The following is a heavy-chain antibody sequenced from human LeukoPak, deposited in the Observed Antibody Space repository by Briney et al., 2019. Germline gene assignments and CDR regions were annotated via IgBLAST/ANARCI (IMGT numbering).Heavy chain of an antibody. D-gene: IGHD1-7*01. J-gene: IGHJ4*02. Sequence: PGGSLRLSCAASRFTFRSYSMHWVRQAPGKGLEWVALISYDGSNKYYTDSVKGRFTISRDNSKNTLYLQMNSLRVEDTAVYFCAKGNAVAWELLDHWGQGTLVTVSS. CDR1: RFTFRSYS. CDR3: AKGNAVAWELLDH. CDR2: ISYDGSNK. V-gene: IGHV3-30*04.